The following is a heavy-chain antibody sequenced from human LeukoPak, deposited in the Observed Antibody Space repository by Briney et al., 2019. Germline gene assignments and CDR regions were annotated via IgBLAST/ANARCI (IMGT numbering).Heavy chain of an antibody. CDR3: ARNLWFGESSDAFDM. J-gene: IGHJ3*02. CDR2: ISAYNGNT. Sequence: ASVKVSCKASGYTFTSYGISWVRQAPGQGLEWMGWISAYNGNTNYAQKLQGRVTMTRDTSISTAYMELSRLRSDNTAMYYCARNLWFGESSDAFDMWGQGTMVTVSS. CDR1: GYTFTSYG. D-gene: IGHD3-10*01. V-gene: IGHV1-18*01.